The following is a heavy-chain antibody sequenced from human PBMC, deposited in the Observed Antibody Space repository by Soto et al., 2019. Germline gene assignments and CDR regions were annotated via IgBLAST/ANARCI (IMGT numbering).Heavy chain of an antibody. CDR2: INPNSGGT. D-gene: IGHD3-10*01. CDR3: ARVGGGLASLGYYGMDV. J-gene: IGHJ6*02. CDR1: GYTFIGYY. V-gene: IGHV1-2*04. Sequence: ASVKVSCKASGYTFIGYYIHWVRQAPGQGLEWMGWINPNSGGTNYAQRFQGWLTMTRDRSIRTAYMELSRLKSDDPPVYYCARVGGGLASLGYYGMDVWGQGTTVTVSS.